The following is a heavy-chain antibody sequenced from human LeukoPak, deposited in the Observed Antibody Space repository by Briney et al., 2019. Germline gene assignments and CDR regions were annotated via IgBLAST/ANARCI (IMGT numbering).Heavy chain of an antibody. CDR2: IDSNSGGS. J-gene: IGHJ4*02. CDR3: ARGAEWTQASDY. V-gene: IGHV1-2*02. CDR1: GYTFTGSY. D-gene: IGHD3-3*01. Sequence: ASVKVSCKASGYTFTGSYIHWVRQAPGQGLEWMGWIDSNSGGSTYAQEFQGRVTMTRDTSITTAYMELNRLRSDDTAVYYCARGAEWTQASDYWGQGTLVTVSS.